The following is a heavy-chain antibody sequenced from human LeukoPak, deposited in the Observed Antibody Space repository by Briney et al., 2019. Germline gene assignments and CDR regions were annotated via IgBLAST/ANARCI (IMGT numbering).Heavy chain of an antibody. V-gene: IGHV2-70*04. CDR2: IDWDDDK. Sequence: SGPALVKPTQTLTLTCTFSVFSLSTSGMRVSWIRQPPGKALEWLARIDWDDDKFYSTSLKTRLTISKDTSKNQVVLTMTTMDPVDTATYYCARTSIAAAGTAFDPWGQGTLVTVSS. J-gene: IGHJ5*02. CDR1: VFSLSTSGMR. CDR3: ARTSIAAAGTAFDP. D-gene: IGHD6-13*01.